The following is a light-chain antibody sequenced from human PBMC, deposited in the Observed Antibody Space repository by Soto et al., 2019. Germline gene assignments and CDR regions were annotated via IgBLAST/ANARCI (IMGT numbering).Light chain of an antibody. Sequence: EIVMTQSPATLSVSPGERATLSCRASQSISNNLAWYHQRPGQAPRLLIYGASTRATDIPARFSGSGSGTEFTLTISSLQSEDFAVYYCQQYNTWWTFGEGTRVEIK. V-gene: IGKV3-15*01. CDR1: QSISNN. J-gene: IGKJ1*01. CDR2: GAS. CDR3: QQYNTWWT.